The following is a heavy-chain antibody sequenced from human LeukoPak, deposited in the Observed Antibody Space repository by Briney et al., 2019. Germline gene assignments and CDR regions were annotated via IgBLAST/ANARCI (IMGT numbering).Heavy chain of an antibody. D-gene: IGHD3-3*01. CDR1: GGSVSSGSYY. CDR3: ARDLRFLEWSNWFDP. V-gene: IGHV4-61*01. CDR2: IYYSGST. Sequence: SETLSLTCTVSGGSVSSGSYYWSWIRQPPGKGLEWIGYIYYSGSTNYNPSLKSRVTISVDTSKNQFSLKLSSVTAADTAVYYCARDLRFLEWSNWFDPWGQGTLVTVSS. J-gene: IGHJ5*02.